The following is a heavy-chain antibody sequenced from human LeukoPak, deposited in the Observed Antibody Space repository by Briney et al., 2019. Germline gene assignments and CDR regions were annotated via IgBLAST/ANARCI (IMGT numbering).Heavy chain of an antibody. D-gene: IGHD6-13*01. J-gene: IGHJ6*02. Sequence: PGGSLRLSCAASGFTFSSYSMNCVRQAPGKGLEWVSFISSSSSYIYYADSVKGRFTISRDNAKNSLYLQMNSLRAEDTAVYYCARVYSSSWYGVNYYYYGMDVWGQGTTVTVSS. CDR2: ISSSSSYI. CDR1: GFTFSSYS. V-gene: IGHV3-21*01. CDR3: ARVYSSSWYGVNYYYYGMDV.